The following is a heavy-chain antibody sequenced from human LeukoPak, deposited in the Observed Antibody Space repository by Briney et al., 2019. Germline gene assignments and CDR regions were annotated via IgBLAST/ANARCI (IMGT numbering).Heavy chain of an antibody. CDR1: GFTFSRYG. D-gene: IGHD5-12*01. Sequence: PGGSLRLSCAASGFTFSRYGMHWVRQAPGKGLEWVAYISSSSPAIYYADSVKGRFTISRDNAKNSLYLQMNSLRAEDTAVYYCARDWSDIVATILFDYWGQGTLVTVSS. CDR3: ARDWSDIVATILFDY. V-gene: IGHV3-48*01. J-gene: IGHJ4*02. CDR2: ISSSSPAI.